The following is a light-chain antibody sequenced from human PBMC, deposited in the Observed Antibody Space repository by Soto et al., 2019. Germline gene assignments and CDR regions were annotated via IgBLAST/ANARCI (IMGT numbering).Light chain of an antibody. V-gene: IGKV3-15*01. J-gene: IGKJ2*01. Sequence: EIVLTHSPATLSVSPGERATLSCRASQSVGSNLAWYQQRPGQPPRLRIYDASTRATDIPARFSGGGSGTEFTLTISSLQSEDFAVYYCQQYNNWPYTFGQGTKLQIK. CDR1: QSVGSN. CDR2: DAS. CDR3: QQYNNWPYT.